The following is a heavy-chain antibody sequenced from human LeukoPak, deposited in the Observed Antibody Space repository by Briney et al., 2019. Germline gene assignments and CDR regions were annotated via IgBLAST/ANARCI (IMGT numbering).Heavy chain of an antibody. CDR3: ARGRDCSGSSCYRDY. CDR1: GFTFSSYS. Sequence: GGSLRLSCAASGFTFSSYSMNWVRQAPGKGLEWVSSISGISTYIYYADSVKGRFTTSRDNARNSLYLQMNSLRAEDTAIYYCARGRDCSGSSCYRDYWGQGTLVTVSS. V-gene: IGHV3-21*01. J-gene: IGHJ4*02. CDR2: ISGISTYI. D-gene: IGHD2-15*01.